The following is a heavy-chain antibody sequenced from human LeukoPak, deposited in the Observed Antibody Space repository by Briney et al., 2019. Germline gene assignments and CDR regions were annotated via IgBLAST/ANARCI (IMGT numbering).Heavy chain of an antibody. CDR1: GYTFTDYY. Sequence: ASVKVSCKASGYTFTDYYLHWVRQAPGQGLEWMGWINSNSGRTHYIQDFQGRVTMTRDTSISTAYMEVSRLRSDDTAVYYCARRADYESGGYLDYWGQGILVTVSS. V-gene: IGHV1-2*02. CDR2: INSNSGRT. D-gene: IGHD3-22*01. J-gene: IGHJ4*02. CDR3: ARRADYESGGYLDY.